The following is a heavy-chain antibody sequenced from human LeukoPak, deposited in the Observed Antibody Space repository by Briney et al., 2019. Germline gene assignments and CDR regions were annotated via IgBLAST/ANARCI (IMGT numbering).Heavy chain of an antibody. J-gene: IGHJ4*02. CDR1: GGSITPYY. V-gene: IGHV4-59*01. Sequence: SETLSLTCTVSGGSITPYYWTWIRQPPGKGLEWIGYIYYSGSTNYNPSLKSRVTISVDTSKNQFSLKLSSVTAADTAVYYCARHRWSNDYWGQGTLVTVSS. CDR2: IYYSGST. CDR3: ARHRWSNDY. D-gene: IGHD6-13*01.